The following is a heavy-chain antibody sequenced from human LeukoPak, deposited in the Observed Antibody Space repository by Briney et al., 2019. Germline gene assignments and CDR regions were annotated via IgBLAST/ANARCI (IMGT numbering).Heavy chain of an antibody. CDR1: GGSIITTNW. V-gene: IGHV4-4*02. J-gene: IGHJ4*02. D-gene: IGHD1-26*01. CDR3: TRESGPYCPFGY. Sequence: SETLSLTCAVSGGSIITTNWWSWVRQPPGQGLEWIGEISLTGRTNYNPSLIGRVIMSLDESRNQLSLTLTSVTAADTAMYYCTRESGPYCPFGYWGQGTLVVVPS. CDR2: ISLTGRT.